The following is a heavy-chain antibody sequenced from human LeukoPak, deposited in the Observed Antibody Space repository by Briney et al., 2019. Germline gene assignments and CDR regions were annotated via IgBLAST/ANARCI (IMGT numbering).Heavy chain of an antibody. Sequence: PGGSLRLSCAASGFTFWGYAMNWVRQPPGKGLEWVSSISGSGDSTYYADSVKGRFAISSDNSKNTVYLQMNSLRAEDTAVYYCAKERDGTRSPLDYWGQGTLVTVSS. CDR1: GFTFWGYA. D-gene: IGHD5-24*01. CDR2: ISGSGDST. CDR3: AKERDGTRSPLDY. V-gene: IGHV3-23*01. J-gene: IGHJ4*02.